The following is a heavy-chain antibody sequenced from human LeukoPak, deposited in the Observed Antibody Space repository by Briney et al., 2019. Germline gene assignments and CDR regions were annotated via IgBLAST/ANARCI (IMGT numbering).Heavy chain of an antibody. CDR1: GGTFSSYA. J-gene: IGHJ4*02. D-gene: IGHD3-22*01. CDR3: ASFDSSGRFDY. V-gene: IGHV1-69*13. CDR2: IIPIFGTA. Sequence: SVMVSCKASGGTFSSYAISWVRQAPGQGLEWMGGIIPIFGTANYAQKFQGRVTITADESTSTAYMELSSLRSEDTAVYYCASFDSSGRFDYWGQGTLVTVSS.